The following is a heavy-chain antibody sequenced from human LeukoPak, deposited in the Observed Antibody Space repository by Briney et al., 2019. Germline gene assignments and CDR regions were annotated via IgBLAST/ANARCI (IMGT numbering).Heavy chain of an antibody. J-gene: IGHJ4*02. CDR3: ARQEDGSGSYYHDY. CDR2: IYTSGST. D-gene: IGHD3-10*01. Sequence: PSETLSLTCTVSGGSISSYYWSWIRQPAGKGLEWIGRIYTSGSTNYNPSLKSRVTMSVDTSKNQFSLKLSSVTAADTAVYYCARQEDGSGSYYHDYWGQGTLVTVSS. CDR1: GGSISSYY. V-gene: IGHV4-4*07.